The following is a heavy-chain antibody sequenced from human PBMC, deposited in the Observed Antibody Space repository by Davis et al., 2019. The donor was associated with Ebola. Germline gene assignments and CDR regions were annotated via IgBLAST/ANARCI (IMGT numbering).Heavy chain of an antibody. CDR3: ARGDTAMGGPYYGMDV. V-gene: IGHV1-2*02. Sequence: ASVKVSCKASGYTFTGYYIHWVRQAPGQGLEWMGWINPNSGGTNYAQNFQGRVTMTRDTSISTAYMELSRLRSDDTAVYYCARGDTAMGGPYYGMDVWGQGTTVTVSS. CDR2: INPNSGGT. CDR1: GYTFTGYY. J-gene: IGHJ6*02. D-gene: IGHD5-18*01.